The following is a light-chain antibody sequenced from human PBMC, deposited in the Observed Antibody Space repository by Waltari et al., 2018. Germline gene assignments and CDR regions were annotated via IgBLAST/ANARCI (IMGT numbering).Light chain of an antibody. CDR3: SSYSRITTSVV. Sequence: SALTQPASVSGSPGQSITISCTGTSSDIGTYNYASCYQQHPGKAPKLMIYDVNKRPSGVSFRFPGPKSGDTASLTISGLQAEDEADYYCSSYSRITTSVVFGGGTKLTVL. J-gene: IGLJ3*02. CDR2: DVN. V-gene: IGLV2-14*01. CDR1: SSDIGTYNY.